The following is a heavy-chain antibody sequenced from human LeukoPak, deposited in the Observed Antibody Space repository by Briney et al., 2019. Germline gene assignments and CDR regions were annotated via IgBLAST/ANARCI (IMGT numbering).Heavy chain of an antibody. CDR3: AKRAVAGTYYFDY. V-gene: IGHV3-23*01. CDR1: GFTFNSDA. D-gene: IGHD6-19*01. Sequence: PGGSLRLSCAASGFTFNSDAMSWVRQAPGKGLEWVSVISASGASPYYADSVKGRFTTSRDNSKNTLYLQTNSLRAEDTAVYYCAKRAVAGTYYFDYWGQGTLVTVSS. J-gene: IGHJ4*02. CDR2: ISASGASP.